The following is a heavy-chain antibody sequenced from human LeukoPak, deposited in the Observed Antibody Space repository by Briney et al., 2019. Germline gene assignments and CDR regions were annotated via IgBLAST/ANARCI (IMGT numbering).Heavy chain of an antibody. Sequence: ASVKVSCKASGYTFTSYYMHWVRQAPGQGLEWMGIINPSGGSTSYAQKFQGRVTMTRDMSTSTVYMELSSLRSEDTAVYYCASGPYDSSGENYYYYYMDVWGKGTTVTVSS. CDR3: ASGPYDSSGENYYYYYMDV. D-gene: IGHD3-22*01. J-gene: IGHJ6*03. V-gene: IGHV1-46*01. CDR2: INPSGGST. CDR1: GYTFTSYY.